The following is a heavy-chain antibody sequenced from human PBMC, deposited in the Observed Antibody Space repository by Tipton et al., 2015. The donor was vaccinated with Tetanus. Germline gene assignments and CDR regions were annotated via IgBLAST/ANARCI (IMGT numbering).Heavy chain of an antibody. D-gene: IGHD1-26*01. Sequence: TLSLTCTVAGDSIGSGGYYWNWVRQNPGKGLEWLGYIFSGGTTFYSPSLNGRVSMSLDTSKNLFALRLASVTAADTAVYYCARDRHPYRISGAFRGNDALDIWGPGALVTVSS. CDR2: IFSGGTT. J-gene: IGHJ3*02. V-gene: IGHV4-31*03. CDR1: GDSIGSGGYY. CDR3: ARDRHPYRISGAFRGNDALDI.